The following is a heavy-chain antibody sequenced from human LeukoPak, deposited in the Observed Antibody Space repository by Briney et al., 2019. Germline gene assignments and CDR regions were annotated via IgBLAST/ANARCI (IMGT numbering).Heavy chain of an antibody. CDR1: GFTVRNAW. V-gene: IGHV3-15*01. J-gene: IGHJ4*02. Sequence: GGSLRLSCATSGFTVRNAWMSWVRQAPGKGLEWVGRIKSKHDGGTTDFAAPVKGRFSISRDDSENTLYLQMNSPITDDTAVYYCTTAPASLDYWGQGTLVTVSS. CDR2: IKSKHDGGTT. CDR3: TTAPASLDY.